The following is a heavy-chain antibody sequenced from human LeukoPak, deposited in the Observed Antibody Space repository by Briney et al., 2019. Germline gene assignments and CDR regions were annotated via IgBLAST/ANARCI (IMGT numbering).Heavy chain of an antibody. V-gene: IGHV1-8*03. CDR1: GYTFTSYD. CDR2: MNPNSGNT. CDR3: ARVRYTVGYCSSTSCYGPLDY. D-gene: IGHD2-2*01. J-gene: IGHJ4*02. Sequence: GASVKVSCKASGYTFTSYDINWVRQATGQGLEWMGWMNPNSGNTGYAQKFPGRVTITRNTYTSTAYMELSSLRSEDTAVYYCARVRYTVGYCSSTSCYGPLDYWGQGTLVTVSS.